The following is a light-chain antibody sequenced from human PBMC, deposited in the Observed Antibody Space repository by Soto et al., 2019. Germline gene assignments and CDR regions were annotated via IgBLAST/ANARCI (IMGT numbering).Light chain of an antibody. V-gene: IGLV1-40*01. Sequence: QSVLTQPPSVSGAPGQRVTIPCTGASSDLGAGFDVHWYQQLPGTAPKLLIYGSRNRPSGVPDRFSGSKSGTSASLAITGLQAEDEGDYYCQAYDSSLSGGVVFCAGTKLTVL. CDR3: QAYDSSLSGGVV. CDR1: SSDLGAGFD. J-gene: IGLJ2*01. CDR2: GSR.